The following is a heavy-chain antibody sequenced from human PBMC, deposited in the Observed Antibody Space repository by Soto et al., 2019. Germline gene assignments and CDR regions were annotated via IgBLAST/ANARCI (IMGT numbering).Heavy chain of an antibody. CDR3: VPHYSSTTGN. CDR2: IKTDVSST. CDR1: GFTFSGYW. Sequence: GGSLRLSCETSGFTFSGYWMHWVRQAPGEGLVWVSSIKTDVSSTTYADSVKGRFTISRDNAKNTLYLQMNSLGTEDTAVYYCVPHYSSTTGNWGQGTLVTVSS. V-gene: IGHV3-74*01. J-gene: IGHJ4*02. D-gene: IGHD6-19*01.